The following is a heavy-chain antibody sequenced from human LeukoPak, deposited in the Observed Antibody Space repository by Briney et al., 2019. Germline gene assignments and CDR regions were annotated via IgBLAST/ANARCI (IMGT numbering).Heavy chain of an antibody. Sequence: ASVKVSCKASGGTFSSYAISWVRQAPGQGLEWMGGIIPIFGTANYAQKFQGRVTITADESTSTAYMELSSLRSEDTAVYYCARGLGTEEWTYYYYYYMDVWGKGTTVTVSS. D-gene: IGHD3-3*01. CDR3: ARGLGTEEWTYYYYYYMDV. CDR1: GGTFSSYA. V-gene: IGHV1-69*19. CDR2: IIPIFGTA. J-gene: IGHJ6*03.